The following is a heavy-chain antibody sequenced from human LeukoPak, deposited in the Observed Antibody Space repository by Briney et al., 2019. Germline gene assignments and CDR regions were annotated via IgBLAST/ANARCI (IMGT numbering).Heavy chain of an antibody. CDR2: ISYDGSNK. J-gene: IGHJ4*02. Sequence: GGSLRLSCAASGFTFSSYGMHWVRQAPGKGLEWVAVISYDGSNKYYADSVKGRFTISRDNSKNTLYLQMNSLRAGDTALYFCATDRVHPSNEPTNFHSWGQGTLVTVSS. CDR1: GFTFSSYG. CDR3: ATDRVHPSNEPTNFHS. D-gene: IGHD4-11*01. V-gene: IGHV3-30*03.